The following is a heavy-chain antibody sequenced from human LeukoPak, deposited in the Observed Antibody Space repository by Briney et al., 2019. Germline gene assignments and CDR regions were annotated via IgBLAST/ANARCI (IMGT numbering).Heavy chain of an antibody. CDR2: ITHDGNHK. V-gene: IGHV3-30*04. CDR3: ARDENDDYLGGLDY. J-gene: IGHJ4*02. Sequence: PGGSLRLSCAASGFTFSSYAMHWVRQAPGKGLEWVAVITHDGNHKYNADSVKGRFTISRDNSKNTVYLQMNSLRAEDTAVYYRARDENDDYLGGLDYWGQGALVTVSS. D-gene: IGHD3-16*01. CDR1: GFTFSSYA.